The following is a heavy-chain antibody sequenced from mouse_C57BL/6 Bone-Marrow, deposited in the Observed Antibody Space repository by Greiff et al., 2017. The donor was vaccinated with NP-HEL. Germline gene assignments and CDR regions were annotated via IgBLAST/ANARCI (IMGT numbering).Heavy chain of an antibody. Sequence: LVESGGGLVKPGGSLKLSCAASGFTFSDYGMHWVRQAPEKGLEWVAYISSGSSTIYYADTVKGRFTISRDNAKNTLFLQMNSLRSEDTAMYYCARDGDGYRGGYAMDYWGQGTSVTVSS. CDR2: ISSGSSTI. CDR1: GFTFSDYG. CDR3: ARDGDGYRGGYAMDY. V-gene: IGHV5-17*01. J-gene: IGHJ4*01. D-gene: IGHD2-3*01.